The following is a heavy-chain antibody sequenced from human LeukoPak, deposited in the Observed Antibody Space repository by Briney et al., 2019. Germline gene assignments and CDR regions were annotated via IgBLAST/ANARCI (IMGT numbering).Heavy chain of an antibody. CDR1: GGSISSGRYY. CDR3: ARELNLVRAVSYNWFDP. Sequence: SQTLSLTCTVSGGSISSGRYYWSWIRQPAGKGLEWIGRIYTSGSINYNSSLKSRVTISLYTSKNQFSLKLSSVPAADTAVYYCARELNLVRAVSYNWFDPWGQGTLVTVSS. CDR2: IYTSGSI. V-gene: IGHV4-61*02. J-gene: IGHJ5*02. D-gene: IGHD3-10*01.